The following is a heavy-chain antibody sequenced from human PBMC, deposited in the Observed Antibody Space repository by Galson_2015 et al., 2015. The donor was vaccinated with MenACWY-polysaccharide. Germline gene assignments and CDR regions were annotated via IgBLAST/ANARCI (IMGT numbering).Heavy chain of an antibody. CDR2: INPSGAGT. J-gene: IGHJ6*02. V-gene: IGHV1-46*01. CDR1: GYTFTSYY. D-gene: IGHD5-18*01. CDR3: AREVDTAMATGISYYYGMDV. Sequence: SVKVSCKASGYTFTSYYMHWVRQAPGQGLEWMGIINPSGAGTSYAQKFQGRVTMTRDTFTDTVYMELSSLRSEDTAVYYCAREVDTAMATGISYYYGMDVWGQGTTVTVSS.